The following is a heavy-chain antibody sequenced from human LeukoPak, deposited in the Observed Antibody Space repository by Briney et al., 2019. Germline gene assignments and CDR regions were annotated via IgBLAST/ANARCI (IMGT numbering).Heavy chain of an antibody. D-gene: IGHD6-19*01. V-gene: IGHV3-30-3*01. CDR1: GFVFSKYA. Sequence: LXGGSLRLSCVGSGFVFSKYAVHWVRQAPGKGLEWVAVVSYDGDFKLYGDSVKGRFTISRDNSQNMLFLQMNDLRPQDAATYFCARDPYSHDSSGFSYFLQYWGQGTVVTVSS. CDR2: VSYDGDFK. CDR3: ARDPYSHDSSGFSYFLQY. J-gene: IGHJ4*02.